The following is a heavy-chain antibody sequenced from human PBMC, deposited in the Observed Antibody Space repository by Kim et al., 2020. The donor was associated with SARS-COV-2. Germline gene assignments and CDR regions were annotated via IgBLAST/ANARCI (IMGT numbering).Heavy chain of an antibody. Sequence: GGSLRLSCAASGFTFSNAWMSWVRQAPGKGLEWVGRIKSKTDGGTTDYAAPVKGRFTISRDDSKNTLYLQMNSLKTEDTAVYYCTTDSDITMVRGVTYYYYGMDVWGQGTTVTVSS. J-gene: IGHJ6*02. CDR3: TTDSDITMVRGVTYYYYGMDV. V-gene: IGHV3-15*01. CDR2: IKSKTDGGTT. D-gene: IGHD3-10*01. CDR1: GFTFSNAW.